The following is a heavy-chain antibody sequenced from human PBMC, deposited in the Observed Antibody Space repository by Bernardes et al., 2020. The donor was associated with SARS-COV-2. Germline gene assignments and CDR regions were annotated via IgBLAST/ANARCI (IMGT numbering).Heavy chain of an antibody. D-gene: IGHD3-3*01. J-gene: IGHJ4*02. CDR2: IWYDGSNK. Sequence: LRLSCAASGFTFSSYSMNWVRQAPGKGLEWVAVIWYDGSNKYYADSVKGRFTISRDNSKNTLYLQMNSLRAEDTAVYYCARGKDFWSGYYTGRPEPCFDYWGQGTLVTVSS. CDR1: GFTFSSYS. CDR3: ARGKDFWSGYYTGRPEPCFDY. V-gene: IGHV3-33*08.